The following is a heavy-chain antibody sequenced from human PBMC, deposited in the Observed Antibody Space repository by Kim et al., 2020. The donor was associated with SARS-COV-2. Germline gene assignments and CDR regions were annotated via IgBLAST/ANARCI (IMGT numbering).Heavy chain of an antibody. CDR3: ARVGWELLYTSAFDI. Sequence: SETLSLTCTVSGGSISSYYWSWIRQPPGKGLEWIGYIYYSGSTNYNPSLKSRVTISVDTSKNQFSLKLSSVTAADTAVYYCARVGWELLYTSAFDIWGQGTMVTVSS. D-gene: IGHD1-26*01. CDR1: GGSISSYY. V-gene: IGHV4-59*01. CDR2: IYYSGST. J-gene: IGHJ3*02.